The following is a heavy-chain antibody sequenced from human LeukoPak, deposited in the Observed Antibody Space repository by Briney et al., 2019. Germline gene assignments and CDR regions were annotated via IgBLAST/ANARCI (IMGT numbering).Heavy chain of an antibody. D-gene: IGHD3-10*01. J-gene: IGHJ4*02. CDR1: GFTFSSYA. CDR3: ARTNYYGSGIDY. CDR2: IYSGGST. V-gene: IGHV3-66*01. Sequence: GGSLRLSCAASGFTFSSYAMTWVRQAPGKGLEWVSVIYSGGSTYYADSVKGRFTISRDNSKNTLYLQMNSLRAEDTAVYYCARTNYYGSGIDYWGQGTLVTVSS.